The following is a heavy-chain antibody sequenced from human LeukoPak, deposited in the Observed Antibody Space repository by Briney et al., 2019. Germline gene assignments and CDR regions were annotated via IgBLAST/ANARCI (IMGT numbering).Heavy chain of an antibody. CDR3: AAHSSGYLGWFDP. J-gene: IGHJ5*02. CDR2: IYSGGST. V-gene: IGHV3-66*01. D-gene: IGHD3-22*01. CDR1: GITFSSYA. Sequence: GGSLRLSCAASGITFSSYAMTWVRQAPGKGLEWVSLIYSGGSTYYADSVKGRFTISRDNSKNTLYVQMNSLRAEDTAVYYCAAHSSGYLGWFDPWGQGTLVTVSS.